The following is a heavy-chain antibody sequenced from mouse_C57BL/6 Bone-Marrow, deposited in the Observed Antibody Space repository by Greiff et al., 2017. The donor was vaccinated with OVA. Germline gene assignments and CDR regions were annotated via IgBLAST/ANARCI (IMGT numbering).Heavy chain of an antibody. V-gene: IGHV1-15*01. D-gene: IGHD1-1*01. J-gene: IGHJ1*03. CDR2: IDPETGGT. Sequence: VQLQQSGAELVRPGASVTLSCKASGYTFTDYEMHWVKQTPVHGLEWIGAIDPETGGTAYNQKFKGKAILTADKSSSTAYMELRSLTSEDSAVYYCTRKGINLLLRERYFDVWGTGTTVTVSS. CDR3: TRKGINLLLRERYFDV. CDR1: GYTFTDYE.